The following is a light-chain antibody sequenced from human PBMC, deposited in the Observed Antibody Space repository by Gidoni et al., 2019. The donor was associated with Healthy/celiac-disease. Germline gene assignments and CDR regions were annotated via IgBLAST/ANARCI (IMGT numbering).Light chain of an antibody. CDR2: DAS. V-gene: IGKV3-15*01. J-gene: IGKJ1*01. CDR3: QQYNNWPQT. CDR1: QSLSSN. Sequence: EIVMTQSPGTLSVSPGERATLSCRASQSLSSNLAWYQQKPGQVPRLLIFDASTRAIGIPARFSGSGSGTEFTLTITSLQSEDFAVYYCQQYNNWPQTFGQGTKVEIK.